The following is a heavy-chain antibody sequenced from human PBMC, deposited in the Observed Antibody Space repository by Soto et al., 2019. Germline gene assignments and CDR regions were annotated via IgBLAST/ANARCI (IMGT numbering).Heavy chain of an antibody. CDR3: ARGRVVARRNFRX. CDR1: GGSVSSVSYY. Sequence: SETLSLTCSVSGGSVSSVSYYWNWIRQPPGKGLELVGSIYHSGSTDYNSSLKSRITISLDTSKNEFFLRLSSVTAADTAVYYCARGRVVARRNFRXWGPGTLLTVSX. V-gene: IGHV4-61*01. J-gene: IGHJ4*02. CDR2: IYHSGST. D-gene: IGHD2-15*01.